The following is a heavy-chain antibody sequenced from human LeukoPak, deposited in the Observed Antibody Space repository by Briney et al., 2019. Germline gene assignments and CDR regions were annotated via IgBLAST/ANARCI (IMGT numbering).Heavy chain of an antibody. CDR2: ISYDGSNK. Sequence: GALRLSCAASGFTFSSYAMHWVRQAPGKGLEWVAVISYDGSNKYYADSVKGRFTISRDNSKNTLYLQMNGLRAEDTAVYYCARDPGYDYSNPHFDYWGQGTLVTVSS. D-gene: IGHD4-11*01. CDR3: ARDPGYDYSNPHFDY. V-gene: IGHV3-30-3*01. J-gene: IGHJ4*02. CDR1: GFTFSSYA.